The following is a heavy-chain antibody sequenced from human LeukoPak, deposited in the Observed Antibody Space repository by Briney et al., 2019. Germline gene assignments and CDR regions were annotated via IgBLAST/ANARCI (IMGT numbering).Heavy chain of an antibody. CDR2: INPSGGST. D-gene: IGHD3-22*01. Sequence: GASVKVSCKASGYTFTSYYMHWVRQAPGQGLEWMGIINPSGGSTSYAQKFQGRVTVTRDTSTSTVYMELSSLRSEDTAVYYCARDRFEDYYDSSGYYLDYWGQGTLVTVSS. V-gene: IGHV1-46*01. CDR1: GYTFTSYY. J-gene: IGHJ4*02. CDR3: ARDRFEDYYDSSGYYLDY.